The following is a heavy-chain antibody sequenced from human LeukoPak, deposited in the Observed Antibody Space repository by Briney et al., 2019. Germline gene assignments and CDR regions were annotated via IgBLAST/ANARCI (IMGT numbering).Heavy chain of an antibody. CDR1: GGSISSSNW. CDR2: IYHSGST. Sequence: SGTLSLTCAVSGGSISSSNWWSWVRQPPGKGLEWIGEIYHSGSTNYNPSLKGRVTISVDKSKNQFSLKLSSVTAADTAVYYCARSAADPPSFDYWGQGTLVTVSS. V-gene: IGHV4-4*02. D-gene: IGHD6-13*01. CDR3: ARSAADPPSFDY. J-gene: IGHJ4*02.